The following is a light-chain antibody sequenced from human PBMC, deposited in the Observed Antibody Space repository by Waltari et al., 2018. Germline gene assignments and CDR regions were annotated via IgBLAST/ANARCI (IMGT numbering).Light chain of an antibody. Sequence: QSALTQPASGSGAPGQSITISCTGTSSDVGGYDFVPWYQQYPGKAPQLIIYDVYYRPSGVSQRFSASKSGDTASLTISGLQTDDEADYYCSSYTSISTSVVFGGGTKLTVL. J-gene: IGLJ2*01. CDR1: SSDVGGYDF. CDR3: SSYTSISTSVV. V-gene: IGLV2-14*03. CDR2: DVY.